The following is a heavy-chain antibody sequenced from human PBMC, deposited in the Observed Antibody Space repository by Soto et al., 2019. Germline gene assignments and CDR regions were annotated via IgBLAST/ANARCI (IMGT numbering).Heavy chain of an antibody. J-gene: IGHJ6*02. Sequence: QVQLVQSGAEVKKPGSSVKVSCKASADTFSSSAFSWVRQAPGQGLEWMGGIIPFFHSANYAQRFQGRVTITADESTSTVYMALSSLRSEDTALYYCERDLISNYHYYGMDVWGQGTTVTVSS. CDR3: ERDLISNYHYYGMDV. CDR2: IIPFFHSA. V-gene: IGHV1-69*01. CDR1: ADTFSSSA.